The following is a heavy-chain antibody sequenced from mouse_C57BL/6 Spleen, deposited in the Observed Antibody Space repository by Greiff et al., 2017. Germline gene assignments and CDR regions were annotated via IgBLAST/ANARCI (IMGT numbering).Heavy chain of an antibody. CDR2: IDPSDSYT. CDR3: AKGDGYYDYYAMDY. CDR1: GYTFTSYW. D-gene: IGHD2-3*01. V-gene: IGHV1-69*01. J-gene: IGHJ4*01. Sequence: QVQLQQPGAELVMPGASVKLSCKASGYTFTSYWMHWVKQRPGQGLEWIGEIDPSDSYTNYNQKFKGKSTLTVDKSSSTAYMQLSSLTSEDSAVYYCAKGDGYYDYYAMDYWGQGTSVTVSS.